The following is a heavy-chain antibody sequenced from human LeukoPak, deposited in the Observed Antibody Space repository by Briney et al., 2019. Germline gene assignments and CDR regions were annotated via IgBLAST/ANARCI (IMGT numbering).Heavy chain of an antibody. Sequence: GASVKVSCKAPGYTFTSYGNSWVRLAPGHGLEWTGWISAYNGNTNYAQKLQSRTTSTTVTSTSIAYMELRSLRSDDTAVYYCARGVGFYCSSTSCYEGLDYWGQGTLVTVSS. CDR2: ISAYNGNT. CDR3: ARGVGFYCSSTSCYEGLDY. D-gene: IGHD2-2*01. V-gene: IGHV1-18*01. CDR1: GYTFTSYG. J-gene: IGHJ4*02.